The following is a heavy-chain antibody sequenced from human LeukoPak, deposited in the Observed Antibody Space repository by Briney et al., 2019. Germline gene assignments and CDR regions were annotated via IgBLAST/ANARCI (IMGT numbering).Heavy chain of an antibody. J-gene: IGHJ4*02. CDR3: ARYGYSSSAFDY. CDR2: IYSSGST. V-gene: IGHV4-4*07. CDR1: GGSISSYY. D-gene: IGHD6-13*01. Sequence: PSETLSLTCTVSGGSISSYYWSWVRQPAGKGLEWIGRIYSSGSTNYNPSLKSRVTMSADTSKNQLSLNLSSVTAADTALYYCARYGYSSSAFDYWGQGTLVTVSS.